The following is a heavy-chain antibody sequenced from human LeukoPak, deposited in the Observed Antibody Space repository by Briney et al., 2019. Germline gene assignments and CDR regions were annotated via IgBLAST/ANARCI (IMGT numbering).Heavy chain of an antibody. D-gene: IGHD2-2*02. CDR2: TYYRSKWYN. Sequence: SQTLSLTCAISGDSVSSNSAAWNWIRQSPSRGLEWLGRTYYRSKWYNDYAVSVKSRIAINPDTSKNQFSLQLNSVTPEDTAVYYCARDHVYCSSTSCYNSFWFDPWGQGTLVAVSS. V-gene: IGHV6-1*01. CDR1: GDSVSSNSAA. J-gene: IGHJ5*02. CDR3: ARDHVYCSSTSCYNSFWFDP.